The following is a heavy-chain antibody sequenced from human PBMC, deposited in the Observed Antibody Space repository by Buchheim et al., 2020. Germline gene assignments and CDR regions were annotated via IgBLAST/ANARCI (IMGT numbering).Heavy chain of an antibody. D-gene: IGHD4-17*01. Sequence: EVQMLESGGGLVQPGGSLRLSCAASGFTFSNYAMSWVRQAPGKGLEWVSTISGSGGSTHYADYVKGRFTISSDNYKNTLYLQMNSLRAEDTAVYYCAKREALATVTTPFDYWGQGTL. V-gene: IGHV3-23*01. CDR2: ISGSGGST. CDR1: GFTFSNYA. CDR3: AKREALATVTTPFDY. J-gene: IGHJ4*02.